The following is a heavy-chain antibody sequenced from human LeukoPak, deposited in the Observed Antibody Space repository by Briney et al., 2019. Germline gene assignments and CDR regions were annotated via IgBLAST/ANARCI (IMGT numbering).Heavy chain of an antibody. CDR1: GYTFTSYD. J-gene: IGHJ4*02. CDR3: AVMAYYDFWSGYYTSDY. Sequence: GASVKVSCKASGYTFTSYDINWVRQATGQGLEWMGWMNPNSGNKGYAQKFQGRVTINRKTSLNTAYMELSSLRSEDTGVYYCAVMAYYDFWSGYYTSDYWGQGTLVTVSS. D-gene: IGHD3-3*01. CDR2: MNPNSGNK. V-gene: IGHV1-8*03.